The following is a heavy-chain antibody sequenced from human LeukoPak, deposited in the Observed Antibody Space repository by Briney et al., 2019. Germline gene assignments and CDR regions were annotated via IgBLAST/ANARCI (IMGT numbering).Heavy chain of an antibody. CDR1: GYTFTGYY. CDR3: ARGSYYGSGSYYNPSPWFDP. CDR2: INPNSGGT. D-gene: IGHD3-10*01. J-gene: IGHJ5*02. V-gene: IGHV1-2*04. Sequence: ASVKVSCKASGYTFTGYYMHWVRQAPGQGLEWMGWINPNSGGTNYAQKFQGWVTMTRDTSISTAYMELSRLRSDDTAVYYCARGSYYGSGSYYNPSPWFDPWGQGTLVTVSS.